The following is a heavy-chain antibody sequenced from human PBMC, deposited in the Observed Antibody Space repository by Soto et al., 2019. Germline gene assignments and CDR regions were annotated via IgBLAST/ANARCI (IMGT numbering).Heavy chain of an antibody. Sequence: QVQLVQSGAEVKKPGSSVKVSCKASGDTFNFYTINWVRQAPGLGLEWMGRFNPILSFSNSALKFQGRVTLTADKSTSTAYMVLSSLRSEDTAIYYCATSFGSGSRAFDYWAREPWSPSPQ. J-gene: IGHJ4*02. CDR2: FNPILSFS. V-gene: IGHV1-69*02. CDR3: ATSFGSGSRAFDY. D-gene: IGHD3-10*01. CDR1: GDTFNFYT.